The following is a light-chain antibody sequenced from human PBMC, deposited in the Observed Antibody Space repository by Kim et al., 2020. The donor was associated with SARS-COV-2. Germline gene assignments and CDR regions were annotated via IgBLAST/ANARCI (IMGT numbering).Light chain of an antibody. CDR2: KAS. CDR1: QSISSW. V-gene: IGKV1-5*03. J-gene: IGKJ1*01. Sequence: DIQLPQPPSTLSASVGDRVTTTCRPSQSISSWLAWYEVKPGKAPKLLIYKASSLESGVPSRFSGSGSGTEFTLTISSLQPDDFATYYCQQYNSYSRTFGQGTKVDIK. CDR3: QQYNSYSRT.